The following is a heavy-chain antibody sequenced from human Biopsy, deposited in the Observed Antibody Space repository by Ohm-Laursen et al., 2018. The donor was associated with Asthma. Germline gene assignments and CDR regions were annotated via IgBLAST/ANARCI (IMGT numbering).Heavy chain of an antibody. CDR1: GFTFDDFA. CDR3: AKPLNTYNFYAYDV. CDR2: TTWNSGSR. D-gene: IGHD5/OR15-5a*01. Sequence: SLRLSCTASGFTFDDFAMHWVRQAPGKGLEWVAATTWNSGSRVYAVSVKGRFTISRDNAQNSLYLHMNGLKPEDTAVYYCAKPLNTYNFYAYDVWGQGTTVVVSS. V-gene: IGHV3-9*01. J-gene: IGHJ6*02.